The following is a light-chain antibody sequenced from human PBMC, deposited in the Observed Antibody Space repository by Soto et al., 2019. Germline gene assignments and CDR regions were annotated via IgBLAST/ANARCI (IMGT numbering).Light chain of an antibody. Sequence: QSALTQPRSVSGSPGQSVTISCTGTSSDVGGYNYVSWYQQHPGKAPKLMIYDVSKRPSGVPDRFSGSKSGNTASLTISGLQAEDEADYYCCSYAGRYTIYVFGNGTKFTV. CDR3: CSYAGRYTIYV. CDR1: SSDVGGYNY. J-gene: IGLJ1*01. V-gene: IGLV2-11*01. CDR2: DVS.